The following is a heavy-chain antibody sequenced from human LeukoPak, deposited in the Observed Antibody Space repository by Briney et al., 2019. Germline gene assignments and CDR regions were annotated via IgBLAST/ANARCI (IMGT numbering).Heavy chain of an antibody. J-gene: IGHJ6*04. V-gene: IGHV3-74*01. CDR3: ARGYGADV. CDR1: GFNFRTYW. Sequence: PGGSLRLSSAAPGFNFRTYWMHWVRPAPGKGLVWVSRINSDGSNTTYADSVKGRFTVSRDNAMNTLYLQMHSLRAEDTALYFCARGYGADVWGKGTMVTVSS. CDR2: INSDGSNT.